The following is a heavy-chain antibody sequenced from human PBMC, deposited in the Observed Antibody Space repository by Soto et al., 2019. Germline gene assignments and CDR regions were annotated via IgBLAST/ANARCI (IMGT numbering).Heavy chain of an antibody. D-gene: IGHD5-18*01. CDR1: GYNFATYW. V-gene: IGHV5-51*01. Sequence: GESLKISCKGSGYNFATYWIAWVRQLPGKGPEWMGIIYPGDSDTSYSPSFQGQVTISVDKSISTAYLRWNSLKASDTAMYYCERRGYSYGLDVWGQGTKVTVSS. CDR2: IYPGDSDT. J-gene: IGHJ6*02. CDR3: ERRGYSYGLDV.